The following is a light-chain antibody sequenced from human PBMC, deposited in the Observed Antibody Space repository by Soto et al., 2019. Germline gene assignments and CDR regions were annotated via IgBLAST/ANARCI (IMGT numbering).Light chain of an antibody. J-gene: IGKJ1*01. Sequence: EIVMTQSPATLSVSPGERATLSCRASQSVSSNLAWYQQKPGQAPRLLIYGASTRATGIPARFSGSGSGTEFTLTISSLQSEDFAVYYCSQYNNWARTFGQGTKVEIK. V-gene: IGKV3-15*01. CDR3: SQYNNWART. CDR2: GAS. CDR1: QSVSSN.